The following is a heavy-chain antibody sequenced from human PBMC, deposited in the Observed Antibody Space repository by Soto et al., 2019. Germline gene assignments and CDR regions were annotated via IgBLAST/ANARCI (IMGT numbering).Heavy chain of an antibody. CDR1: GYTFTSYG. Sequence: ASVKVSCKASGYTFTSYGISWVRQAPGQGLEWMGWISAYNGNTNYAQKLQGRVTMTTDTSTSTAYMELRSLRSDDTAVYYCARDRLFLEWFGLEGFYYRGQRTLVTVSA. J-gene: IGHJ4*02. CDR2: ISAYNGNT. CDR3: ARDRLFLEWFGLEGFYY. V-gene: IGHV1-18*04. D-gene: IGHD3-3*01.